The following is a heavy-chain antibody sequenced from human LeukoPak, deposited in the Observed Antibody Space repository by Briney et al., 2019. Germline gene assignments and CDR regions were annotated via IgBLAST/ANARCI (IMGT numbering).Heavy chain of an antibody. CDR1: GGSFSGYY. Sequence: PSETLSLTCAVYGGSFSGYYWSWIRQPPGKGLEWIGEINHSGSTNYNPSLKSRVTISVDTSKNQFSLKLSSVTAADTAAYYCARGLFYDSSGYYYYWGQGTLVTVSS. V-gene: IGHV4-34*01. J-gene: IGHJ4*02. CDR2: INHSGST. D-gene: IGHD3-22*01. CDR3: ARGLFYDSSGYYYY.